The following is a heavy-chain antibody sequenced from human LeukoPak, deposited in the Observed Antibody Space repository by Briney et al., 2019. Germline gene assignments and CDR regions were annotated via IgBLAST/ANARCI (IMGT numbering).Heavy chain of an antibody. V-gene: IGHV4-61*02. CDR2: ISSSGST. D-gene: IGHD6-13*01. J-gene: IGHJ3*02. CDR3: AREPDSSSWYPWGLGAFDI. Sequence: PSETLSLTCTVSGDSISSGDYYWSWIRQPAGKGLEWIGRISSSGSTNYNPSLKSRVTISVDTSKNQFSLKLSSVTAADTAVYYCAREPDSSSWYPWGLGAFDIWGQGTMVTVSS. CDR1: GDSISSGDYY.